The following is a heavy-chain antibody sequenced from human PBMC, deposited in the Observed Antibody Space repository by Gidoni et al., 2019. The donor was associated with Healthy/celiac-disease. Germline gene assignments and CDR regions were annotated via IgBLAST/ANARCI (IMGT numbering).Heavy chain of an antibody. D-gene: IGHD3-22*01. V-gene: IGHV3-66*02. CDR2: IYSGGST. CDR3: ARDTAAYYDSSGYYYHWFDP. J-gene: IGHJ5*02. CDR1: GFTVSSNY. Sequence: EVQLVESGGGLVQPGGSLRLPCAASGFTVSSNYMSWVRQAPGKGLEWVSVIYSGGSTYYADSVKGRFTISRDNSKNTLYLQMNSLRAEDTAVYYCARDTAAYYDSSGYYYHWFDPWGQGTLVTVSS.